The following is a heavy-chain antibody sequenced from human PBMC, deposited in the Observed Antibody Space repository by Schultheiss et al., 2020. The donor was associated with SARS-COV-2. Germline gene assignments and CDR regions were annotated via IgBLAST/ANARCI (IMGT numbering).Heavy chain of an antibody. CDR2: INHSGST. V-gene: IGHV4-34*01. CDR3: ARGGSGDYYYYYMDV. D-gene: IGHD3-10*01. Sequence: SETLSLTCAVYGGSFSSYYWTWIRQSPGKGLEWIGEINHSGSTNYNPSLKSRVTISVVTSKRQFSLKLSSVTAADTAVYYCARGGSGDYYYYYMDVWGKGTTVTVSS. J-gene: IGHJ6*03. CDR1: GGSFSSYY.